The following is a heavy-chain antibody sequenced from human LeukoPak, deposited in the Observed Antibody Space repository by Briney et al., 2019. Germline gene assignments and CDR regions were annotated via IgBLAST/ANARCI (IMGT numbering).Heavy chain of an antibody. CDR1: GFTVSSNY. V-gene: IGHV3-53*04. J-gene: IGHJ3*02. CDR2: IYSGGST. CDR3: ARAGAAAGYDAFDI. D-gene: IGHD6-13*01. Sequence: GGSLRLSCAVSGFTVSSNYMSWVRQAPGKGLEWVSVIYSGGSTYYADSVKGRFTISRHNSKNTLYLQMNSQRAEDTAVYYCARAGAAAGYDAFDIWGQGTMVTVSS.